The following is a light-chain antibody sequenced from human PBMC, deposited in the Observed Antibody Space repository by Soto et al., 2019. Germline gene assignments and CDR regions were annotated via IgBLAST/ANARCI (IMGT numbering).Light chain of an antibody. CDR1: QTGSNSY. CDR2: GVY. J-gene: IGKJ5*01. Sequence: IVLTQSPGTLSLSPGERATLSCRASQTGSNSYLAWYQHKSGQAPRLLIYGVYTRASGIPDRFSGSGSGTEFTLTITRLEHEDSEVYFCQQYGTSPITLGQGTRLEIK. CDR3: QQYGTSPIT. V-gene: IGKV3-20*01.